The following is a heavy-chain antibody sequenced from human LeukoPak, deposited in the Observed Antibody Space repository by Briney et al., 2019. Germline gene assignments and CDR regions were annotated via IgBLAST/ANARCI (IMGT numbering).Heavy chain of an antibody. D-gene: IGHD6-13*01. Sequence: GGSLRLSCAASGFTFSSYAMHWVRQAPGKGLEWVAVISYDGSNKYYADSVKGRFTISRDNSKNTLYLQMNSLRAEDMAVYYCARDAAAGRMSTWFDPWGQGTLVTVSS. J-gene: IGHJ5*02. CDR1: GFTFSSYA. V-gene: IGHV3-30*04. CDR2: ISYDGSNK. CDR3: ARDAAAGRMSTWFDP.